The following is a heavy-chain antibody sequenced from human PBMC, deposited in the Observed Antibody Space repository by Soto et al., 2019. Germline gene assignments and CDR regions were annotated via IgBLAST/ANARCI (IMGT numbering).Heavy chain of an antibody. CDR3: ARHVGFGDPSYFDA. D-gene: IGHD3-16*01. CDR1: GGSINSSRYY. CDR2: VYYRGNT. V-gene: IGHV4-39*01. J-gene: IGHJ5*02. Sequence: QLQLQESGPGLVKPSETLSLTCTVSGGSINSSRYYWDWIRQSPGKGLEWIASVYYRGNTYDNPSLKSRVTISVDMSKTQFSLKLSSVTAADTALYYCARHVGFGDPSYFDAWGQGTLVIVSS.